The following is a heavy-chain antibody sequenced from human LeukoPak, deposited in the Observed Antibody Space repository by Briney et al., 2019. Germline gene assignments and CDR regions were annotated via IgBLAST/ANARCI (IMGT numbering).Heavy chain of an antibody. CDR2: INHSGST. CDR3: AKYSSSSPYYYYYYGMDV. D-gene: IGHD6-13*01. CDR1: GGSFSGYY. V-gene: IGHV4-34*01. J-gene: IGHJ6*02. Sequence: PSQTLSLTCAVYGGSFSGYYWSWIRQPPGKGLEWIGEINHSGSTNYNPSLKSRVTISVDTSKNQFSLKLSSVTAADTAVYYCAKYSSSSPYYYYYYGMDVWGQGTTVTVSS.